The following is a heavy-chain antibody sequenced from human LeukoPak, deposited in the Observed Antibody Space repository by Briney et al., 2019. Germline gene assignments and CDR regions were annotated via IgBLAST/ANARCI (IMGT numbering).Heavy chain of an antibody. CDR1: GFTFSSYA. Sequence: PGGSLRLSCAASGFTFSSYAMHWVRQAPGKGLEWEAVISYDGSNKYYADSVKGRFTISRDNSKNTLYLQMNSLRAEDTAVYYCARERAGPYDSSGYGYWGQGTLVTVSS. CDR3: ARERAGPYDSSGYGY. J-gene: IGHJ4*02. V-gene: IGHV3-30*04. CDR2: ISYDGSNK. D-gene: IGHD3-22*01.